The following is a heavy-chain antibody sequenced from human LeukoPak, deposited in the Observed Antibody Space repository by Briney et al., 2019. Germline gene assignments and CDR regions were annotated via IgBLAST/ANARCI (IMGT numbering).Heavy chain of an antibody. Sequence: GGSLRLSCAASGFAFRSFDMSWVRQAPGKGLEWVSSLSGSGDTTYYADSVKGRFTISRDNSNNTLYLQMNSLRAEDTALYYCAKGGNTAMVREYFDYWGQGTLVTVSS. D-gene: IGHD5-18*01. CDR2: LSGSGDTT. CDR1: GFAFRSFD. V-gene: IGHV3-23*01. J-gene: IGHJ4*02. CDR3: AKGGNTAMVREYFDY.